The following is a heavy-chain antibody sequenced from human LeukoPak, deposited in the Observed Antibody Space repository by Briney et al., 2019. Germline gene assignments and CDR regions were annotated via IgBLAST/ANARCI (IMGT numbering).Heavy chain of an antibody. CDR2: IGSSGSTI. CDR1: GFTFSDYY. D-gene: IGHD2-2*01. CDR3: AKGGPVPAAMVVY. V-gene: IGHV3-11*01. J-gene: IGHJ4*02. Sequence: GGSLRLSCAASGFTFSDYYMSWIRQAPGKGLEWVSYIGSSGSTIYYADSVKGRFTISRDNAKNTLYLQMNSLRAEDTAVYYCAKGGPVPAAMVVYWGQGTLVTVSS.